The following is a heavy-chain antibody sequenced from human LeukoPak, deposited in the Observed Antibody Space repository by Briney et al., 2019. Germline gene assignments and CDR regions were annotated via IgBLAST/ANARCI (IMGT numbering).Heavy chain of an antibody. D-gene: IGHD6-25*01. CDR3: ARGSAKQRLSLGGRFDP. V-gene: IGHV4-34*01. Sequence: SETLSLTCAVYGGSFSGYHWSWLRQPPGKGLEWIGEVNHSGSTNYKPSVKSRVTISVDTSKNQFSLKLSSVTAADTAVYYCARGSAKQRLSLGGRFDPWGKGTLVTVSS. CDR1: GGSFSGYH. CDR2: VNHSGST. J-gene: IGHJ5*02.